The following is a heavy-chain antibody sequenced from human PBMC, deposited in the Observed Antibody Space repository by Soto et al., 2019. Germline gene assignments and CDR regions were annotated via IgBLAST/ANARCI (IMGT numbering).Heavy chain of an antibody. V-gene: IGHV3-23*01. CDR3: GKGGGAYDSGSYVGY. CDR2: ISGSSNT. D-gene: IGHD3-10*01. Sequence: EVQLLESGGGLVQPGGSLRLSCVASGFTFDSYAMNWVRQAPGKGLEWVSGISGSSNTFYADSVKGRSTISRDDSKNTLDLQMYRRRADDTAVYYWGKGGGAYDSGSYVGYWGQGTLVTVSS. CDR1: GFTFDSYA. J-gene: IGHJ4*02.